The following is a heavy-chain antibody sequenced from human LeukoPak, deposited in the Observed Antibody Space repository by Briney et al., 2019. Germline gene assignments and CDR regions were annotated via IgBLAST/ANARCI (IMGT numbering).Heavy chain of an antibody. J-gene: IGHJ5*02. V-gene: IGHV4-39*02. CDR3: ARPLYNSWDRFDP. D-gene: IGHD3-16*01. Sequence: SQTLSLTCTVPGASISSSSRADYFFWGWIRQAPGQGLEWIGSTDYSGHTYYNPSLKTRATISVDTPKNHFSQSLRTVTATDTAVYYCARPLYNSWDRFDPWGQGTLITVS. CDR2: TDYSGHT. CDR1: GASISSSSRADYFF.